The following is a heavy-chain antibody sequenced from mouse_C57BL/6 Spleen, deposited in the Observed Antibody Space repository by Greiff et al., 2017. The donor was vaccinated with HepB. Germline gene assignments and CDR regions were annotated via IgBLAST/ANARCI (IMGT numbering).Heavy chain of an antibody. CDR1: GYSFTDSN. D-gene: IGHD2-2*01. CDR2: INPNYGTT. Sequence: LVKPGASVKISCKASGYSFTDSNMNWVKQSNGKSLEWIGVINPNYGTTSYNQKFKAKATLTVDQSSSTASMQLNSLTSEDTAVYYCARRENYGYDHWYFDVWGTGTTVTVSS. J-gene: IGHJ1*03. CDR3: ARRENYGYDHWYFDV. V-gene: IGHV1-39*01.